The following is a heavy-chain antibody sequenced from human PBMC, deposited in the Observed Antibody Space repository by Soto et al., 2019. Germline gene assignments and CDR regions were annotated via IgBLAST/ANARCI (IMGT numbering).Heavy chain of an antibody. D-gene: IGHD3-10*01. CDR2: INPILSMS. CDR3: ATSYGSGYRAFDY. J-gene: IGHJ4*02. V-gene: IGHV1-69*02. Sequence: QVQLVQSGAEVKKPGSSVKVSCKASGDTFSFYTINWVRQAPGLGLEWVGRINPILSMSNYAQKFQGRVTMTADKSTSTAYMELRSLRSEDTAIYYCATSYGSGYRAFDYCGQGALVTVSS. CDR1: GDTFSFYT.